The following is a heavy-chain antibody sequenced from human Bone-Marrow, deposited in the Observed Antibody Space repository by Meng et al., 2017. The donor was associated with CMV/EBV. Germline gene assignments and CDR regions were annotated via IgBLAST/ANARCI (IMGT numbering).Heavy chain of an antibody. CDR1: GESFSAFH. CDR3: ARHVGYRFDY. J-gene: IGHJ4*02. Sequence: ETLSLTCAVYGESFSAFHWSWIRQPPGKGLEWVANIKQDGNGKHYVDSVRGRFTISRDNAKNSVFLQMNSLRPDDTAVYYCARHVGYRFDYWGQGTLVTVSS. CDR2: IKQDGNGK. D-gene: IGHD5-24*01. V-gene: IGHV3-7*01.